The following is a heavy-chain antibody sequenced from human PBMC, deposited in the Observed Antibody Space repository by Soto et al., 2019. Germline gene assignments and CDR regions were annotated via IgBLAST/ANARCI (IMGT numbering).Heavy chain of an antibody. J-gene: IGHJ3*02. CDR1: GFSLSTSGVG. V-gene: IGHV2-5*02. Sequence: QITLKESGPTLVKPTQTLTLTCTFSGFSLSTSGVGVGWIRQPPGKALEWLALIYWDDEKRYSPSLKSRLTITKDTSKNQVVLTLSNMEPVDTATYYCAPRRSSRDIVVVPAAMRGVDAFDIWGQGTMVTVSS. CDR3: APRRSSRDIVVVPAAMRGVDAFDI. D-gene: IGHD2-2*01. CDR2: IYWDDEK.